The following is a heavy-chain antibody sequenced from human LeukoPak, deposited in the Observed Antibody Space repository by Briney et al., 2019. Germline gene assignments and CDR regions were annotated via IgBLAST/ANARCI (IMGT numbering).Heavy chain of an antibody. CDR3: ARGYSYGSYFEY. D-gene: IGHD5-18*01. CDR2: IYHSGST. J-gene: IGHJ4*02. V-gene: IGHV4-38-2*02. Sequence: SETLSLTCTVSGYSISSAYYWGWIRQPPGKGLEWIGSIYHSGSTYYNPSLKSRVTISVDTSKNQFSLKLSSVTAADTAVYYCARGYSYGSYFEYWGQGILVTVSS. CDR1: GYSISSAYY.